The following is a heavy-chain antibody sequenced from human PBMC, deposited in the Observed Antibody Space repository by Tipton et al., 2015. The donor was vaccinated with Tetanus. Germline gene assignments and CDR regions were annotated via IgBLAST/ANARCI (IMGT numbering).Heavy chain of an antibody. CDR2: ISGSDGIT. J-gene: IGHJ4*02. Sequence: SLRLSCAASGFTFSSYAMNWVRQAPGKGLEWVSGISGSDGITYYADSVRGRFTVSRDNSKNTLYLQMNSLRADDTAVYYCAKDGGTSGWYIHFDYWGQGTLVTVSS. CDR1: GFTFSSYA. D-gene: IGHD6-19*01. CDR3: AKDGGTSGWYIHFDY. V-gene: IGHV3-23*01.